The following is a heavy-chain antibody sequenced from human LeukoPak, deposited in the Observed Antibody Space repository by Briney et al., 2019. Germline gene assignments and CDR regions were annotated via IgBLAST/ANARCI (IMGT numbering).Heavy chain of an antibody. D-gene: IGHD4-17*01. CDR3: AKGMPYGDYRGDYFDY. Sequence: GGSLRLSCAASGFTFSSYGMHWVCQAPGKGLEWVAFIRYDGSNKYYADSVKGRFTISRDNSKNTLYLQMNSLRAEDTAVYYCAKGMPYGDYRGDYFDYWGQGTLVTVSS. CDR1: GFTFSSYG. CDR2: IRYDGSNK. V-gene: IGHV3-30*02. J-gene: IGHJ4*02.